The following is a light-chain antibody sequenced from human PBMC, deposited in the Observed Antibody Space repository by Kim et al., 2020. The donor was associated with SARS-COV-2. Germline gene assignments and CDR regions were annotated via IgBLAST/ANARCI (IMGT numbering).Light chain of an antibody. CDR2: VNT. CDR1: SSNIGAGYH. J-gene: IGLJ2*01. V-gene: IGLV1-40*01. Sequence: QSVLAQPPSVSGAPGQRVTISCTGSSSNIGAGYHVQWYQHFPGTAPKLVIYVNTNRPSGVPDRFSGSQSGTSASLAITGLQAEDEADYYCQSYDRSLSAVVFGGGTQLTVL. CDR3: QSYDRSLSAVV.